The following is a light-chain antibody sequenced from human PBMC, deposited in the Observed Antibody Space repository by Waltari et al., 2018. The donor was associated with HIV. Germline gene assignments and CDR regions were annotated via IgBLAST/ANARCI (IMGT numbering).Light chain of an antibody. J-gene: IGLJ2*01. CDR1: SSDVGGYKY. CDR2: DVS. Sequence: QSALTQPPSASGSPGQSVTISCTGTSSDVGGYKYVSWYQQHPGKDPKLMIYDVSKRPSGFPDRFSGAKSGNTASLTVSGLQAEDEADYYCSSYAGSNNWVVFGGGTKLTVL. V-gene: IGLV2-8*01. CDR3: SSYAGSNNWVV.